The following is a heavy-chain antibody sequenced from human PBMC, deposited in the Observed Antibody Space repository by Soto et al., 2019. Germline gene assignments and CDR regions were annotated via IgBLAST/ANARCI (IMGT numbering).Heavy chain of an antibody. D-gene: IGHD2-15*01. CDR2: ISSNSGTI. V-gene: IGHV3-48*02. Sequence: PGGSLRLSCAASGFTFSSHSINWVRQAPGKGLVWVSYISSNSGTIYYADSVKGRFTISRDNAQNSLFLQMNSLRDEDTAVYYCARSIGYFDSWGQGTLVTVSS. CDR1: GFTFSSHS. J-gene: IGHJ4*02. CDR3: ARSIGYFDS.